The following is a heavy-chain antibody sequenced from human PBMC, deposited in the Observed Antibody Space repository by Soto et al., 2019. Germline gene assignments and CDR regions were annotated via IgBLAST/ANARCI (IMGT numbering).Heavy chain of an antibody. D-gene: IGHD2-8*01. CDR3: AISQDRGRYCPTSSCPKGSYYGVDV. Sequence: PGGSLRLSCAVSGFTFDDNAMHWIRQAPEKGLERVSGINWKSDIGYADSVKCRFTISRDNAETSLYLQLNSLRAEDTALYYCAISQDRGRYCPTSSCPKGSYYGVDVWGQGTTVTVSS. J-gene: IGHJ6*02. CDR1: GFTFDDNA. V-gene: IGHV3-9*01. CDR2: INWKSDI.